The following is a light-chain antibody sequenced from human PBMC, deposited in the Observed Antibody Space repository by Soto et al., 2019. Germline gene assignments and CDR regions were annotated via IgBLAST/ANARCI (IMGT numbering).Light chain of an antibody. CDR2: GSS. V-gene: IGKV3-11*01. CDR3: QQRGNWPPWT. Sequence: EIVLTQSPATLSLSPGERATLSCRASQSVGSDLAWYQQKPGQAPRLDFYGSSNMATGIPARFSGSGSGTDFTLTISSLEPEDFAVYYCQQRGNWPPWTFGQGTKVELK. J-gene: IGKJ1*01. CDR1: QSVGSD.